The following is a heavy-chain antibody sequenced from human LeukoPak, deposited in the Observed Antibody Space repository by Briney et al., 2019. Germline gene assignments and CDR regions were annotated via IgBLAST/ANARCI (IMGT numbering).Heavy chain of an antibody. V-gene: IGHV3-23*01. D-gene: IGHD3-9*01. CDR2: ISGSGGST. J-gene: IGHJ4*02. Sequence: GGSLRLTCADSGFTFSSYDMTWVRQAPGRGLEWVSSISGSGGSTYYADSVKGRFTISRDNSTNTPYLQMNSLRAEDTAVYYCAKGLDVLRYFDYWGQGTLVTVSS. CDR1: GFTFSSYD. CDR3: AKGLDVLRYFDY.